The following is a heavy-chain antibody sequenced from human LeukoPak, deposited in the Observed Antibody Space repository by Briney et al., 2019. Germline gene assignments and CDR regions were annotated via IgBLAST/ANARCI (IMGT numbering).Heavy chain of an antibody. J-gene: IGHJ6*03. Sequence: GGSLRLSCEASGFTFSNSWMTWVRQTPGKGLEWVANIKTDGSEKYYVDSVRGRFTISRDNAKNSLYLQVNSLRAEDTAVYYCARLNYDFWSGVWEGYYMDVWGKGTTVTVFS. V-gene: IGHV3-7*01. CDR2: IKTDGSEK. D-gene: IGHD3-3*01. CDR1: GFTFSNSW. CDR3: ARLNYDFWSGVWEGYYMDV.